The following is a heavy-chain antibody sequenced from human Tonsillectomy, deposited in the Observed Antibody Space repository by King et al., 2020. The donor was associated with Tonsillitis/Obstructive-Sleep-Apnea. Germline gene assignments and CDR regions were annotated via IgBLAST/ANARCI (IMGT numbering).Heavy chain of an antibody. J-gene: IGHJ5*02. Sequence: VQLQQWGAGLLKPSETLSLTCAVYGGSFSGYYWSWIRQPPGKGLEWIGEINHSGSTNYNPSLKSRVTISVDTSKNQFSLKLSSVTAADTAVYYCARTCPGWLRLRPGERWFDPWGQGTLVTVSS. CDR2: INHSGST. CDR3: ARTCPGWLRLRPGERWFDP. D-gene: IGHD5-12*01. V-gene: IGHV4-34*01. CDR1: GGSFSGYY.